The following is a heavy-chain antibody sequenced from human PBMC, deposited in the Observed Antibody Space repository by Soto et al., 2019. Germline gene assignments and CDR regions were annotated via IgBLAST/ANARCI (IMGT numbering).Heavy chain of an antibody. J-gene: IGHJ3*02. V-gene: IGHV1-8*01. CDR3: ARLRVVVVAAHDAFDI. CDR2: MNPNSGNT. CDR1: GYTFTSYD. D-gene: IGHD2-15*01. Sequence: GASVKVSCKASGYTFTSYDINWVRQATGQGLEWMGWMNPNSGNTGYAQKFQGRVTMTRNTSISTAYMELSSLRSEDTAVYYCARLRVVVVAAHDAFDIWGQGTMVT.